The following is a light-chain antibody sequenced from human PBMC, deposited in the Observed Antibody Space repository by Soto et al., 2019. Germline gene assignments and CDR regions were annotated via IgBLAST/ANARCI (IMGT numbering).Light chain of an antibody. CDR3: QQHSHWPPWT. CDR2: GAS. Sequence: EIVMTQSPAILSVSPGERATLSCRASQTVSSKLAWYQQKPGQAPRLLMFGASNRATGIPARFSGSGSGTDFTLTISNLEPEDFAVYYCQQHSHWPPWTFGQGTKVDIK. J-gene: IGKJ1*01. CDR1: QTVSSK. V-gene: IGKV3-11*01.